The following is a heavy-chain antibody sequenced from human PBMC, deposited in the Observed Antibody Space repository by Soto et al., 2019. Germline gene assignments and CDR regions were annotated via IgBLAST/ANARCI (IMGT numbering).Heavy chain of an antibody. J-gene: IGHJ2*01. V-gene: IGHV3-53*01. CDR3: ARVSVAVCRTGSCLNWDFDL. D-gene: IGHD2-15*01. Sequence: EVQLVESGGGLIQPGGSLSLSCAASGFTVSSDYISWVRQAPGKGLAWVSLIYSGGNTYFAESVKGRFTISRDNPKNTVSLQMSSLRAKETAVYYCARVSVAVCRTGSCLNWDFDLWGRGTLVSVSS. CDR1: GFTVSSDY. CDR2: IYSGGNT.